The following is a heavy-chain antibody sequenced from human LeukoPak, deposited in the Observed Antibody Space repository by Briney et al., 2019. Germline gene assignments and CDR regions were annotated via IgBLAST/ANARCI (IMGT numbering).Heavy chain of an antibody. V-gene: IGHV3-66*02. Sequence: PGGSLRLSCAASGFTVSSNYMSWVRQAPGKGLEWVLVIYSGGSTYYADSVKGRFTISRDNSKNTLYLQMNSLRAEDTAVYYCAREIMITFGGVIPTPYWGQGTLVTVSS. D-gene: IGHD3-16*02. CDR1: GFTVSSNY. CDR2: IYSGGST. J-gene: IGHJ4*02. CDR3: AREIMITFGGVIPTPY.